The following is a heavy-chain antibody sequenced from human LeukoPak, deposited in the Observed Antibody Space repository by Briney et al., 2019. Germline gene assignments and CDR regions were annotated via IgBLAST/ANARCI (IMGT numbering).Heavy chain of an antibody. V-gene: IGHV1-18*01. J-gene: IGHJ4*02. CDR3: VRQLDIVMALPDY. CDR2: ISGYNGNT. CDR1: GYSFSTYG. Sequence: GASVKVSCKASGYSFSTYGITWVRQAPGQGLEWMGWISGYNGNTNFAQKFQGRLIMTTDTSTTTAYMELRSLRSDDTAVYYCVRQLDIVMALPDYWGQGTLVTVSS. D-gene: IGHD5-12*01.